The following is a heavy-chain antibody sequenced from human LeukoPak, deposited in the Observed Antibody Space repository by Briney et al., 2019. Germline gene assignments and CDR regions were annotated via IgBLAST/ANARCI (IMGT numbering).Heavy chain of an antibody. V-gene: IGHV4-39*01. CDR3: ARHVGENSYYGMDV. D-gene: IGHD2/OR15-2a*01. Sequence: SETLSLTCTVSGTSVSSASYWSWIRQPPGKGLEWIGSIYYSGSTYYNPSLKSRVTISVDTSKNQVSLKLSSVTAADTAVYYCARHVGENSYYGMDVWGQGTTVTVSS. CDR2: IYYSGST. J-gene: IGHJ6*02. CDR1: GTSVSSASY.